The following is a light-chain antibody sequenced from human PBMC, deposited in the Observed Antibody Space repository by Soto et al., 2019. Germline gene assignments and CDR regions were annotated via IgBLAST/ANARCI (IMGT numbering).Light chain of an antibody. J-gene: IGLJ2*01. V-gene: IGLV2-14*03. CDR2: DVT. Sequence: QSALTQPASVSGSPGQSITISCTGTSNDIGAYNYVSWYQQHPGKAPKLLIYDVTNRPSGVSDRFSGSKSGRTASLTISGLQPEDEADYYCTSYTSIIAVVFGGGTQLTVL. CDR3: TSYTSIIAVV. CDR1: SNDIGAYNY.